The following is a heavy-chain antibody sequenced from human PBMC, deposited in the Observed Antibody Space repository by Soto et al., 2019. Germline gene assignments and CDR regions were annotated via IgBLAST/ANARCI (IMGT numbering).Heavy chain of an antibody. D-gene: IGHD3-3*01. CDR3: ARGQDYDFWSGPEN. CDR1: GYTPTELS. Sequence: ASVKVSCKVSGYTPTELSMHWVRQAPGKGLERMGGFDPEDGETIYAQKFQGRVTITADESTSTAYMELSSLRSKDTAVYYCARGQDYDFWSGPENWGQGTLVTVSS. J-gene: IGHJ4*02. V-gene: IGHV1-24*01. CDR2: FDPEDGET.